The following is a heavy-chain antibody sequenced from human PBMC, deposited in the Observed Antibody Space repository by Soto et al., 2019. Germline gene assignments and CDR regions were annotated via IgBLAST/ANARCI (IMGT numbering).Heavy chain of an antibody. Sequence: SETLSLTCAVSGGSISSSNWWSWVRQPPGKGLEWIGEIYHSGSTNYNPSLKSRVTMSVDTSKNQFSLKVSSVTAADTALYYCARQGFGQLHGLVDVWGPGTTVTVSS. CDR3: ARQGFGQLHGLVDV. CDR2: IYHSGST. J-gene: IGHJ6*02. D-gene: IGHD3-10*01. V-gene: IGHV4-4*02. CDR1: GGSISSSNW.